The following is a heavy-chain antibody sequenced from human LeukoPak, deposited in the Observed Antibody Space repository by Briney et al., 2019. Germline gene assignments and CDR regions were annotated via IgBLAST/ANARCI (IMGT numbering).Heavy chain of an antibody. J-gene: IGHJ6*02. V-gene: IGHV3-30*18. CDR2: ISYVGSEK. D-gene: IGHD3-10*01. Sequence: GGSLRLFCAASWFAFRTYCMHWVRLAPGKGLEWVAVISYVGSEKQNADCVNGRFTISRDKYKNMLYLEMNSLRTEDTAVYYCAKDRGGTMVRGVYYYYGMDDWGQGTTVTVSS. CDR3: AKDRGGTMVRGVYYYYGMDD. CDR1: WFAFRTYC.